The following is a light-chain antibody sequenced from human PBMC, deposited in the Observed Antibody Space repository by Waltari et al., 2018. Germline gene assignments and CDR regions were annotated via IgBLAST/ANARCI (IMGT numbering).Light chain of an antibody. V-gene: IGKV1-12*01. CDR3: QQGNSFPIT. Sequence: IQMTQSPYPVSASVGDRVTITCRASQDIGNRLALYQQKPGKAPNLLIYGTSSLQTGVPSRFSGSGSGTEVTLTISSLQPEDFGTYYCQQGNSFPITFGPGTKVEIK. CDR1: QDIGNR. CDR2: GTS. J-gene: IGKJ3*01.